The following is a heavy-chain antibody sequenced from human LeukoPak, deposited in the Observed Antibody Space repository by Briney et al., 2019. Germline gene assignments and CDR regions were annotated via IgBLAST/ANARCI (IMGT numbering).Heavy chain of an antibody. J-gene: IGHJ5*02. CDR2: IWYDGSNK. Sequence: GGSLRLSCAASGFTFSSYGMHWVRQAPGKGLEWVAVIWYDGSNKYYADSVKGRFTISRDNSKNTLYLQMSSLRAEDTAVYYCARDYYDSSGYPNWFDPWGQGTLVTVSS. D-gene: IGHD3-22*01. CDR1: GFTFSSYG. V-gene: IGHV3-33*01. CDR3: ARDYYDSSGYPNWFDP.